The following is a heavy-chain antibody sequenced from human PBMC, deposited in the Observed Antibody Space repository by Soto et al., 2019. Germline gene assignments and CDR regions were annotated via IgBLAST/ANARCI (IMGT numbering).Heavy chain of an antibody. V-gene: IGHV3-9*01. CDR1: GFTFDVYG. CDR2: ISWNSGSI. J-gene: IGHJ4*02. CDR3: AKSNNTGWFYFDY. Sequence: HPGGSLRLSCAASGFTFDVYGMHWVRQGPGKGLEWVSGISWNSGSIGYAEFAKGRFTISRDNAKNSLYLQMNSLRAEDTAFYFCAKSNNTGWFYFDYWGQGTLVTVSS. D-gene: IGHD6-19*01.